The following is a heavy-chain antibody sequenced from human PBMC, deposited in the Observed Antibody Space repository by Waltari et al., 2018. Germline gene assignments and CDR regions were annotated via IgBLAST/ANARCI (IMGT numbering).Heavy chain of an antibody. CDR3: ATYRWLGY. CDR2: INYDGSEK. V-gene: IGHV3-7*03. Sequence: EVRLVESGGGLVQPGGSLRLSCDVSGFMFSTYWMTWVRQGPGKGLGWVANINYDGSEKHYVDSVKGRFTISRDNAESSLFLQMNNLRGEDTAVYYCATYRWLGYWGQGSLVTVSS. D-gene: IGHD3-10*01. J-gene: IGHJ4*02. CDR1: GFMFSTYW.